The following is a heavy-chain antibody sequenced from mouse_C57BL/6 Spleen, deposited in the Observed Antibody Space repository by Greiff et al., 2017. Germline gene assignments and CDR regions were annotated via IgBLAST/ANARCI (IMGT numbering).Heavy chain of an antibody. V-gene: IGHV14-4*01. CDR3: TTKVRDY. Sequence: EVHLVESGAELVRPGASVKLSCTASGFNIKDDYMHWVKQRPEQGLEWIGWIDPENGDTEYASKFKGKATITADTSSNTAYLQLSSLTSEDTAVYYCTTKVRDYWGQGTTLTVSS. D-gene: IGHD2-14*01. CDR1: GFNIKDDY. CDR2: IDPENGDT. J-gene: IGHJ2*01.